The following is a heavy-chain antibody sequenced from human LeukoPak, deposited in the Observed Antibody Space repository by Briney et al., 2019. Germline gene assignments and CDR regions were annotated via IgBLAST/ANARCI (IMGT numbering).Heavy chain of an antibody. Sequence: ASVKVSCKASGYTFSSYDINWVRQATGQGLEWMGWMNPNSGNTGYAQKLQGRVTMTRNTSISTAYMELSSLRSEDTAAYYCARGRYNDYFDYWGQGTLVTVSS. D-gene: IGHD1-1*01. V-gene: IGHV1-8*01. CDR3: ARGRYNDYFDY. CDR2: MNPNSGNT. J-gene: IGHJ4*02. CDR1: GYTFSSYD.